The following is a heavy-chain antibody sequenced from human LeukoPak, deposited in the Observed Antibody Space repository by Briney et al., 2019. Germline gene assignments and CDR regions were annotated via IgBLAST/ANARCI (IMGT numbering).Heavy chain of an antibody. Sequence: ASVKVSCKASGYTFTGYYMHWVRQAPGQGLEWMGWINPNSGGTNYAQKFQGRVTMTRDTSISAAYMELSRLRSDDTAVYYCARGKGEATPLGYWGQGTLVTVSS. CDR3: ARGKGEATPLGY. CDR1: GYTFTGYY. CDR2: INPNSGGT. J-gene: IGHJ4*02. V-gene: IGHV1-2*02. D-gene: IGHD3-16*01.